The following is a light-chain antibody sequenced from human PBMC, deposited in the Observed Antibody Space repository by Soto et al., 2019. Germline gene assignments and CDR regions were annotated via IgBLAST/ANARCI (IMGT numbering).Light chain of an antibody. CDR3: QRYHSALLT. Sequence: DIQMTQSPSSLSASVGDRVTMTCRASQDIRNYVAWYQQKPGEVPKLLIYAASTLQSGVPARFSGGGLGTDFTLTISSLRPEDVANYYCQRYHSALLTFGPGTKVDLK. V-gene: IGKV1-27*01. CDR1: QDIRNY. J-gene: IGKJ3*01. CDR2: AAS.